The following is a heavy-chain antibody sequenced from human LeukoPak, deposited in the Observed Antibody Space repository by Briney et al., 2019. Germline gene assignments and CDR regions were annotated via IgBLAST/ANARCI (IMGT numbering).Heavy chain of an antibody. V-gene: IGHV3-66*01. J-gene: IGHJ4*02. Sequence: GGSLRLSCVASGFIFKSYGMNWVRQAPGKGLEWVSGIYTNGRTRYADFVNGRFTISRDNSKNTLYLQMNSLRAEDTAVYYCARDRVLSRGYGYNDWGQGTLVTVSS. CDR3: ARDRVLSRGYGYND. CDR1: GFIFKSYG. D-gene: IGHD5-18*01. CDR2: IYTNGRT.